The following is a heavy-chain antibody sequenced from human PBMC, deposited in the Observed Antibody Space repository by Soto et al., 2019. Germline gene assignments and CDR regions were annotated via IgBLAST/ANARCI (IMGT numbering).Heavy chain of an antibody. J-gene: IGHJ3*02. Sequence: SETLSLTCAVSGYSISSGYYWGWIRQPPGKGLEWIGSIYHSGSTYYNPSLKSRVTISVDTSKNQFSLKLCSVTAADTAVYYCAGQITMVRGGDAFDIWGQGTMVT. CDR3: AGQITMVRGGDAFDI. CDR2: IYHSGST. D-gene: IGHD3-10*01. CDR1: GYSISSGYY. V-gene: IGHV4-38-2*01.